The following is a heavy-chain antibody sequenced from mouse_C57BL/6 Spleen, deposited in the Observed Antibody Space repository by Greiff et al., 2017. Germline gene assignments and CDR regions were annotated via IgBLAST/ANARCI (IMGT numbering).Heavy chain of an antibody. CDR3: ARGGGYYGSSDY. Sequence: VQLQQSGPELVKPGASVKISCKASGYSFTGYYMNWVKQSPEKSLEWIGEINPSTGGTTYNQKFKAKATLTVDKSSSTAYMQLKSLTSEDSAVYYCARGGGYYGSSDYWGQGTTLTVSS. CDR1: GYSFTGYY. D-gene: IGHD1-1*01. J-gene: IGHJ2*01. CDR2: INPSTGGT. V-gene: IGHV1-42*01.